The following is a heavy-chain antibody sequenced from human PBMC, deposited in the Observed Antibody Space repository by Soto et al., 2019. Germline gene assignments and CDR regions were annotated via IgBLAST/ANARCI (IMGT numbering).Heavy chain of an antibody. CDR1: GYTFASYD. V-gene: IGHV1-46*03. Sequence: ASGKVCCKASGYTFASYDMHWVRQAPGQGLERMGIINPSGGSTSYAQKVQGRVTMTRDTSTSTVYMELSSMRSEDTAVDYCARDIHGSTLTIHAYYFYYWGQRSLVTVSS. J-gene: IGHJ4*01. CDR2: INPSGGST. D-gene: IGHD2-21*01. CDR3: ARDIHGSTLTIHAYYFYY.